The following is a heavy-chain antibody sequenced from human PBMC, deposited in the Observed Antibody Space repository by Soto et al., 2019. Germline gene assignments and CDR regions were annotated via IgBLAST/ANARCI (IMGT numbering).Heavy chain of an antibody. CDR3: ATKFRSYFDH. V-gene: IGHV3-23*01. CDR2: VGDDGFRT. J-gene: IGHJ4*02. CDR1: GFTFSTFA. Sequence: GGSLRLSCVASGFTFSTFAMTWVRQTPGKGLEWVATVGDDGFRTNVADSVKGRLIISRDNSKDTLSLEMSRLRVEDTGIYYCATKFRSYFDHWGQGVRVTVSS.